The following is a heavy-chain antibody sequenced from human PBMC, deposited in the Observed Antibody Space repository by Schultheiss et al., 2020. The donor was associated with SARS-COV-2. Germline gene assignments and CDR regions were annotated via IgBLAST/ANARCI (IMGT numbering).Heavy chain of an antibody. D-gene: IGHD6-19*01. J-gene: IGHJ3*02. V-gene: IGHV3-13*01. CDR2: IGTAGDT. Sequence: GGSLRLSCAASGFTFSSYDMHWVRQATGKGLEWVSAIGTAGDTYYPGSVKGRFTISRDNAKNTLYLQMNSLRAEDTAVYYCARALKQWLAWGDAFDIWGQGTMVTVSS. CDR1: GFTFSSYD. CDR3: ARALKQWLAWGDAFDI.